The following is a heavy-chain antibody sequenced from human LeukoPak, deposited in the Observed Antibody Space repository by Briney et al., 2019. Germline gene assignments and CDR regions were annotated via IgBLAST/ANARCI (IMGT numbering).Heavy chain of an antibody. V-gene: IGHV4-34*01. Sequence: SETPSLTCAVYDGSFSGYYCSWIRQPPGKGLEWIGEINHSGGANYNPSLKSRVTILLDTSKNQFSLNLSSVTAADTAVYYCARRPRGVIIKTWFDSWGQGTLVTVSS. CDR3: ARRPRGVIIKTWFDS. J-gene: IGHJ5*01. CDR1: DGSFSGYY. CDR2: INHSGGA. D-gene: IGHD3-10*01.